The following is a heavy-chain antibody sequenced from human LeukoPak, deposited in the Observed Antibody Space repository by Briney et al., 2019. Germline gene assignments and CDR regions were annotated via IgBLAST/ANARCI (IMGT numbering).Heavy chain of an antibody. CDR1: GFTFSSYG. J-gene: IGHJ6*03. CDR2: IQYDGSNK. V-gene: IGHV3-30*02. Sequence: PGGSLRLSCAASGFTFSSYGMHWVRQAPGKGLEWVAFIQYDGSNKYYADSVKGRFTISRDNSKNTLYLQMNSLRAEDTAVYYCAKGLLEWLLSYMDVWGEGTTVTVSS. D-gene: IGHD3-3*01. CDR3: AKGLLEWLLSYMDV.